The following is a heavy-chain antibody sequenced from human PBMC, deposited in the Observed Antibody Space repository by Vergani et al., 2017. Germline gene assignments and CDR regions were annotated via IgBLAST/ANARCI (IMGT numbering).Heavy chain of an antibody. CDR3: ARSQRWILTMPNQFDY. Sequence: EVQLVESGGGLVQPGRSLRLSCTASGFTFGDYAMSWFRQAPGKGLEWVGFIRSKAYGGTTEYAASVKGRFTISRDDSKSIAYLQMNSLRAEDTAVYYCARSQRWILTMPNQFDYWGQGTLVTVSS. V-gene: IGHV3-49*03. CDR1: GFTFGDYA. D-gene: IGHD2/OR15-2a*01. CDR2: IRSKAYGGTT. J-gene: IGHJ4*02.